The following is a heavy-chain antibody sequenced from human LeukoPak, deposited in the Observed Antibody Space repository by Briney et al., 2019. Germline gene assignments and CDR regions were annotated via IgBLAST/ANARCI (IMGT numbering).Heavy chain of an antibody. CDR2: INPNSGGT. Sequence: GASVKVSCKASGYTFTGYYIHWVRQAPGQGLEGMGWINPNSGGTNYAQKFQGRVTMTRDTSIRTAYMELSRLRSDDTAVYYCAIVAPNRRYCSGGSCLNYFDYWGQGTLVTVSS. D-gene: IGHD2-15*01. CDR3: AIVAPNRRYCSGGSCLNYFDY. CDR1: GYTFTGYY. J-gene: IGHJ4*02. V-gene: IGHV1-2*02.